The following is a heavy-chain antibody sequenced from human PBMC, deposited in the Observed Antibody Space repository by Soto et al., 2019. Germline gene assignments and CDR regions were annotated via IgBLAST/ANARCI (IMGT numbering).Heavy chain of an antibody. D-gene: IGHD3-3*01. V-gene: IGHV3-30*18. J-gene: IGHJ6*02. CDR1: GFTFSSYG. CDR2: ISYDGSNK. Sequence: GGSLRLSCAASGFTFSSYGMHWVRQAPGKGLEWVAVISYDGSNKYYADSVKGRFTISRDNSKNTLYLQMNSLRAEDTAVYYCAKDMDGRYDFWSGYFQTYGMDVWGQGTTVTVSS. CDR3: AKDMDGRYDFWSGYFQTYGMDV.